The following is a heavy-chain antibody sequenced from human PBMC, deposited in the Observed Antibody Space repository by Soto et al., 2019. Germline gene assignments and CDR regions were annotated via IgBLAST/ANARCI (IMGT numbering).Heavy chain of an antibody. V-gene: IGHV1-3*04. D-gene: IGHD3-10*01. J-gene: IGHJ4*02. CDR3: ARGDTMVRGVIIDYFDY. CDR1: GYTFTSYT. Sequence: QVHLVQSGAEVKKPGASVKVSCKASGYTFTSYTLHWVRQAPGQRLEWMGWINTGNGNTKYSQNFQGRVTITRDTSASTAYMALSSLRSEDTAVYYCARGDTMVRGVIIDYFDYWGQGTLVTVSS. CDR2: INTGNGNT.